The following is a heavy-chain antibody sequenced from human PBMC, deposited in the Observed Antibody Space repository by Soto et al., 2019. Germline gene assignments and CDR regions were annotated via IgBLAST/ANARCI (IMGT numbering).Heavy chain of an antibody. Sequence: QVQLVESGGGVVQPGRSLRLSCAASGFTFSSYAMHWVRQAPGKGLEWVAVISYDGSNKYYADSVKGRFTISRDNSKNTLYLQMNSLRAEDTAVYYCLQQRVSDYWGQGTLVTVSS. CDR3: LQQRVSDY. D-gene: IGHD6-13*01. V-gene: IGHV3-30-3*01. CDR1: GFTFSSYA. CDR2: ISYDGSNK. J-gene: IGHJ4*02.